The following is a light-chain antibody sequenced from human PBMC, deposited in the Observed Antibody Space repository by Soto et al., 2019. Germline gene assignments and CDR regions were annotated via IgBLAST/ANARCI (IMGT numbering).Light chain of an antibody. CDR1: QSISTTY. Sequence: EIVVTQSPGTLSLSPGERATLSCRASQSISTTYLAWYQQRPGQAPRLLIYGTSSRATGIPDRFSGSGSATDFTLPINRLEPEDFALYYCQQYGSSPYTFGQGTKLEIK. CDR3: QQYGSSPYT. CDR2: GTS. J-gene: IGKJ2*01. V-gene: IGKV3-20*01.